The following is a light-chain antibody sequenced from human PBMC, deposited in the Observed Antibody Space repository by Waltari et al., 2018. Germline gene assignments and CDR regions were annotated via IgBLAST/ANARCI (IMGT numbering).Light chain of an antibody. Sequence: QSALTQPPSASGSPGQSITISRPATSLDLGVSNFVSCYQHHPEKAPKLLIFEVPNRPSGVSNRFSGSKSGNTASLTISGLQTDDEADYYCSSYRYRRSLVFGGGTKVTVL. CDR2: EVP. J-gene: IGLJ2*01. CDR3: SSYRYRRSLV. V-gene: IGLV2-14*01. CDR1: SLDLGVSNF.